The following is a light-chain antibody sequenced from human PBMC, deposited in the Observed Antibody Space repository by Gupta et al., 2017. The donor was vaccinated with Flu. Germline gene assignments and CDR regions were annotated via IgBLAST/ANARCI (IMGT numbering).Light chain of an antibody. CDR1: QGISTF. Sequence: PSSLSASVGDRVTITCRASQGISTFLAWFQQKPGKAPKSLISAASTLQSGVPSRFSGSGSGTEFTLTISSLQPEDFATYYCQQYSGYPRTFGQGTKVEIK. CDR2: AAS. V-gene: IGKV1-16*01. J-gene: IGKJ1*01. CDR3: QQYSGYPRT.